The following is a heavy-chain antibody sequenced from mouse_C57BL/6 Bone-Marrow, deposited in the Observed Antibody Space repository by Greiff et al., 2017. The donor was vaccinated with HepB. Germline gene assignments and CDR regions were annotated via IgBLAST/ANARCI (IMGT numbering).Heavy chain of an antibody. CDR2: INPSTGGT. Sequence: VQLQQSGPELVKPGASVKISCKASGYSFTGYYMNWVKQSPEKSLEWIGEINPSTGGTTYNQKFKAKATLTVYKSSSTAYMQLKSLTSEDSAVYYCARSGNLTGTSYFDYWGQGTTLTVSS. D-gene: IGHD4-1*01. CDR1: GYSFTGYY. J-gene: IGHJ2*01. V-gene: IGHV1-42*01. CDR3: ARSGNLTGTSYFDY.